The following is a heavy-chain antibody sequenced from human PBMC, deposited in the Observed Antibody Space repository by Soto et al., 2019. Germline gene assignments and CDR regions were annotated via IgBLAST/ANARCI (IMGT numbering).Heavy chain of an antibody. CDR2: ISYDESKT. Sequence: QLVESGGGVVQPGRSLRLSCSASGFIFSGYGMHWVRQAPGKGLEWVAVISYDESKTYYGDSVKGRFTISRDNSKNTVFLQASSLRDEDTGVYYCARDRGMGSDFFAMDVWGQGTTVTVSS. V-gene: IGHV3-33*05. D-gene: IGHD3-10*01. CDR3: ARDRGMGSDFFAMDV. CDR1: GFIFSGYG. J-gene: IGHJ6*02.